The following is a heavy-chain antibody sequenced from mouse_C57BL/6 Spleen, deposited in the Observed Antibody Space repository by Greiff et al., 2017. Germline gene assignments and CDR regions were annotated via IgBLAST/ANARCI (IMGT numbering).Heavy chain of an antibody. CDR3: TTGYPNPPGYFDV. V-gene: IGHV1-82*01. CDR1: GYAFSSSW. D-gene: IGHD1-1*01. Sequence: QVQLKESGPELVKPGASVKISCKASGYAFSSSWMNWVKQRPGKGLEWIGRIYPGDGDTNYNGKFQGKATMTADTSSNTAYLQLSSLTSEDTAVYYCTTGYPNPPGYFDVWGTGTTVTVSS. CDR2: IYPGDGDT. J-gene: IGHJ1*03.